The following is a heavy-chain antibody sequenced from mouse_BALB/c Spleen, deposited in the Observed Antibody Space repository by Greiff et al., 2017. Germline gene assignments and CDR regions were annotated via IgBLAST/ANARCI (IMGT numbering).Heavy chain of an antibody. D-gene: IGHD3-3*01. CDR3: TRDGRALAD. CDR1: GFTFSSYT. Sequence: EVMLVESGGGLVKPGGSLKLSCAASGFTFSSYTMSWVRQTPEKRLEWVATISSGGSYTYYPDSVKGRFTISRDNAKNTLYLQMSSLKSEDTAMYYCTRDGRALADWGQGTLVTVSA. J-gene: IGHJ3*01. V-gene: IGHV5-6-4*01. CDR2: ISSGGSYT.